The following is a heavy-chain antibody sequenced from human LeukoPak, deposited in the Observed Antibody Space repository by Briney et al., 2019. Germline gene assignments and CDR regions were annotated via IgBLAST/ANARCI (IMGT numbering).Heavy chain of an antibody. V-gene: IGHV4-34*01. CDR2: IRHTGST. J-gene: IGHJ4*02. CDR1: GGSFSGYY. CDR3: ARATAGLDY. D-gene: IGHD6-19*01. Sequence: SETLSLTCAVYGGSFSGYYWSWIRQPPGKGLEWIGQIRHTGSTAYNPSLRSRVTISGDTSKNQFSLKLTSVTAADTAVYYCARATAGLDYWGQGTLVTVSS.